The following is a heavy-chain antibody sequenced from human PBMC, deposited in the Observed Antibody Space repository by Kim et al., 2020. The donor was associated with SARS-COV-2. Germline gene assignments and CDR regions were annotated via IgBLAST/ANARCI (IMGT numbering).Heavy chain of an antibody. Sequence: GGSLRLSCAASGFTFDDYAMHWVRQAPGKGLEWVSGISWNSGSIGYADSVKGRFTISRDNAKNSLYLQMNSLRAEDTALYYCAKDAHYGSGSYYYNYYYYYGMDVWGQGPRSPSP. V-gene: IGHV3-9*01. J-gene: IGHJ6*02. CDR3: AKDAHYGSGSYYYNYYYYYGMDV. CDR1: GFTFDDYA. CDR2: ISWNSGSI. D-gene: IGHD3-10*01.